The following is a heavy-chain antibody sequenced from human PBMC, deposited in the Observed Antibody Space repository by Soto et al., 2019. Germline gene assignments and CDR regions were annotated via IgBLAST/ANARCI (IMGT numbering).Heavy chain of an antibody. D-gene: IGHD1-7*01. Sequence: GGSLRLSCAASGFTFSSYGMHWVRQAPGKGLEWVAVIWYDGSNKYYADSVKGRFTISRDNSKNTLYLQMNSLRAEGTAVYYCAREMITGTTLYYYYRMDVWGQGSTVPVSS. CDR2: IWYDGSNK. V-gene: IGHV3-33*01. CDR3: AREMITGTTLYYYYRMDV. J-gene: IGHJ6*02. CDR1: GFTFSSYG.